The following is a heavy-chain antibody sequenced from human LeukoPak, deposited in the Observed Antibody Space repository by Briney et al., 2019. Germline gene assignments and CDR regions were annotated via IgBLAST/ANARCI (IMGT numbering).Heavy chain of an antibody. CDR1: GFTFDDYA. D-gene: IGHD3-3*01. Sequence: GGSLRLSCAASGFTFDDYAMHWVRQAPGKGLEWVSGISWNCGSIGYADSVKGRFTISRDNAKNSLYLQMNSLRAEDMALYYCAKSLFGGDSDYDFWSGYDYWGQGTLVTVSS. CDR3: AKSLFGGDSDYDFWSGYDY. J-gene: IGHJ4*02. CDR2: ISWNCGSI. V-gene: IGHV3-9*03.